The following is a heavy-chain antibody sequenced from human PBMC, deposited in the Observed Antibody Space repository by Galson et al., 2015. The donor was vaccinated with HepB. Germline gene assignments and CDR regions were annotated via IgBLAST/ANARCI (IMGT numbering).Heavy chain of an antibody. CDR2: IIPILGIA. CDR3: ARQAAAGTSHFDY. V-gene: IGHV1-69*04. CDR1: GGTFSSYA. Sequence: SVKVSCKASGGTFSSYAISWVRRAPGQELEWMGRIIPILGIANYAQKFQGRVTITADKSTSTAYMELSSLRSEDTAVYYCARQAAAGTSHFDYWGQGTLVTVSS. J-gene: IGHJ4*02. D-gene: IGHD6-13*01.